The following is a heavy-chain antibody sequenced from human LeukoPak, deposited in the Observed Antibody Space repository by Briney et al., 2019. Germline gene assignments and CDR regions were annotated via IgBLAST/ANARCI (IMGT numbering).Heavy chain of an antibody. CDR2: MNPNSGNT. V-gene: IGHV1-8*01. Sequence: ASVKVSCKAFGYTFTSYDINWVRQATGQGLEWMGWMNPNSGNTGYAQKFQGRVTMTRNTSISTAYMELSSLRSEDTAVYYCARLPRAAAAAGRNWFDPWGQGTLVTVSS. CDR1: GYTFTSYD. D-gene: IGHD6-13*01. CDR3: ARLPRAAAAAGRNWFDP. J-gene: IGHJ5*02.